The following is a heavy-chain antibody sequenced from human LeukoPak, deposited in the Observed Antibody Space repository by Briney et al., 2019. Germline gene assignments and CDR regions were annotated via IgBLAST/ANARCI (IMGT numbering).Heavy chain of an antibody. CDR3: AREETARHNYYGMDV. V-gene: IGHV4-61*01. J-gene: IGHJ6*02. Sequence: SETLSLTCTVSGGSLSSGTYYWSWIRQPPGKGLEWIGYIYYSGNTDYNPSLKSRVPISVDTSKNQFSLKMSSVTAADPAVYYCAREETARHNYYGMDVWGQGTTVAVSS. CDR2: IYYSGNT. CDR1: GGSLSSGTYY.